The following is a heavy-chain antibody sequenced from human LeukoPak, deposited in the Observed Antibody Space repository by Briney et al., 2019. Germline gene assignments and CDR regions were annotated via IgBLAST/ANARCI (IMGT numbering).Heavy chain of an antibody. CDR3: ARVELLEGWAQGRYTSSWFPLY. Sequence: PSETLSLTCSVSGGPISSSSYYWGWTRQPPGKGLEWIGSVFYSGSTNYNPSLKSRVTISVDTSKNQFSLKLSSVTAADTAVYYCARVELLEGWAQGRYTSSWFPLYWGRGSLVTVSS. CDR1: GGPISSSSYY. J-gene: IGHJ4*02. D-gene: IGHD6-13*01. V-gene: IGHV4-39*07. CDR2: VFYSGST.